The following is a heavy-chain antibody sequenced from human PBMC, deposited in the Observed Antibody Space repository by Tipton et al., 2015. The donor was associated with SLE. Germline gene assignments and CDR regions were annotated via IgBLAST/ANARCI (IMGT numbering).Heavy chain of an antibody. CDR1: GYSISSDYY. D-gene: IGHD1-1*01. Sequence: TLSLTCEVSGYSISSDYYWGWIRQPPGEGLEWIGSMFHSGTTYVNPSLKSRVTISVDTSKNQVSLNLASVTAADAAVYYCARGEPEGLTTNTFDIWGQGTEVTVAS. CDR2: MFHSGTT. CDR3: ARGEPEGLTTNTFDI. V-gene: IGHV4-38-2*01. J-gene: IGHJ3*02.